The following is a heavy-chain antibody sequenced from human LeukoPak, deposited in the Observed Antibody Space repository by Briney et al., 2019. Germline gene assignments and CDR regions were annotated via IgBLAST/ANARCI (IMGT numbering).Heavy chain of an antibody. D-gene: IGHD1-26*01. Sequence: PGGSLRLSCAASGFSFSTYNINWVRQAPGKGLEWVSSISSSSNYIYYADSVKGRFTISRDNAENSLYLQMNSLRAEDTAVYYCARDSGSYYDYWGQGTLVTVSS. CDR1: GFSFSTYN. J-gene: IGHJ4*02. V-gene: IGHV3-21*01. CDR3: ARDSGSYYDY. CDR2: ISSSSNYI.